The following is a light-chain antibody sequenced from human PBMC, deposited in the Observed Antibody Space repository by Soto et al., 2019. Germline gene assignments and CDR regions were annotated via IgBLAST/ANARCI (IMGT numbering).Light chain of an antibody. Sequence: QSVLTQPASVSGSPGQSITISCTGTSSDVGNYNYVSWYQQYPGRVPKLLIYMVSNRASGVSNRFSGSKSGNTASLTISGLQAEDEADYFCTSPTPGSLYVFGTGTKFTVL. CDR2: MVS. V-gene: IGLV2-14*01. CDR3: TSPTPGSLYV. J-gene: IGLJ1*01. CDR1: SSDVGNYNY.